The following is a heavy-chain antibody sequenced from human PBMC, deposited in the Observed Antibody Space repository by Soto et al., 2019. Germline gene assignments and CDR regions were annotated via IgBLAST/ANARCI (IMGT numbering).Heavy chain of an antibody. CDR1: GYAFTSYG. D-gene: IGHD6-13*01. CDR2: ISAYNGNT. J-gene: IGHJ6*02. V-gene: IGHV1-18*01. Sequence: QVQLVQSGAEVNKPRASVKVSCKASGYAFTSYGISWVRQAPGQGLEWMGWISAYNGNTNYAQKLQGRVTMTTDTSTSTAYMELRSLRSDDTAVYYCASFSIAATDPYGMDVWGQGTTVTVSS. CDR3: ASFSIAATDPYGMDV.